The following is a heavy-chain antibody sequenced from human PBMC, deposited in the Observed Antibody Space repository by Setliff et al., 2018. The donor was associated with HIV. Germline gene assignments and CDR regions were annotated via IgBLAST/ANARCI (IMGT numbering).Heavy chain of an antibody. J-gene: IGHJ4*02. D-gene: IGHD2-21*02. Sequence: PSETLSLTCAVYGGSFSGYYWNWIRQPPGNGLEWIGEINHSGSTKYNPSLKSRVTISVDTSERQFSLRMTSTTAADTAVYYCARGVPLLPPNFWGQGTLVTVSS. CDR1: GGSFSGYY. CDR3: ARGVPLLPPNF. CDR2: INHSGST. V-gene: IGHV4-34*01.